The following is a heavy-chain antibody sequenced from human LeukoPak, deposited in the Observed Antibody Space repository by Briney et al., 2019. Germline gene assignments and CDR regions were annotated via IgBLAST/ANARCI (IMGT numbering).Heavy chain of an antibody. Sequence: PGGSLRLSCAASGFTVSSNYMSWVRQAPGKGLEWVSVIYSGGSTYYADSVKGRFTISRDNSKNTLYLQMNSLRAEDTAVYYCASDIVVVPAARPHAFDIWGQGTMVTVSS. D-gene: IGHD2-2*01. J-gene: IGHJ3*02. CDR2: IYSGGST. CDR1: GFTVSSNY. CDR3: ASDIVVVPAARPHAFDI. V-gene: IGHV3-53*01.